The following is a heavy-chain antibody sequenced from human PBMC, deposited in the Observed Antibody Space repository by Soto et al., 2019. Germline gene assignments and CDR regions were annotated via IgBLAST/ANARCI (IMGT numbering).Heavy chain of an antibody. CDR2: ISSNGGST. CDR3: ARDPDTGYSSGWYNRYYYYYMDV. D-gene: IGHD6-19*01. Sequence: GGSLRLSCAASGFTFSSYAMHWVRQAPGKGLEYVSAISSNGGSTYYANSVKGRFTISRDNSKNTLYLQMGSLRAEDMAVYYCARDPDTGYSSGWYNRYYYYYMDVWGKGTTVTVSS. V-gene: IGHV3-64*01. J-gene: IGHJ6*03. CDR1: GFTFSSYA.